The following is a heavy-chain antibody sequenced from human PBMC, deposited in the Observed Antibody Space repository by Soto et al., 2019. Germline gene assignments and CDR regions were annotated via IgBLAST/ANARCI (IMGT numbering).Heavy chain of an antibody. CDR3: AKQIAADDY. J-gene: IGHJ4*02. Sequence: PGGSLRLSCTASGFTFSSYAMCWIRQAPGKGLEWVSAISGSGGSTYYADSVKGRFTISRDNTKNTLYLQMNSLRAEDTAVYYCAKQIAADDYWGQGTLVTVSS. CDR1: GFTFSSYA. V-gene: IGHV3-23*01. D-gene: IGHD6-6*01. CDR2: ISGSGGST.